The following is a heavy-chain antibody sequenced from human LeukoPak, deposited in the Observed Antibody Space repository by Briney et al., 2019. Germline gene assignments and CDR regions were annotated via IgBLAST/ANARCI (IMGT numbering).Heavy chain of an antibody. J-gene: IGHJ5*02. D-gene: IGHD5-18*01. Sequence: ASETLSLTCSVSGGSIRSHYWSWIRQPPGRGLEWIGYIYNGGDKYKANYNPSLKSRVTISADTSKNQFSLKLTSVTAADTAVYYCARLGGTAIVGTWFDPWGQGTLVTVSS. CDR2: IYNGGDKYKA. V-gene: IGHV4-59*11. CDR1: GGSIRSHY. CDR3: ARLGGTAIVGTWFDP.